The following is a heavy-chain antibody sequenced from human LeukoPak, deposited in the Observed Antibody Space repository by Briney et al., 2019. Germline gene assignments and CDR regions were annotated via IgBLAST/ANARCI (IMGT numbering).Heavy chain of an antibody. CDR3: ARGDSSGYYPPRDY. Sequence: ASVKVSCKASGYTFTNYYMHWVRQAPGQGLEWMGVINPSGGSTSYAQNFQGRVTMTTDTSTSTAYMELRSLRSDDTAVYYCARGDSSGYYPPRDYWGQGTLVTVSS. D-gene: IGHD3-22*01. J-gene: IGHJ4*02. V-gene: IGHV1-46*01. CDR1: GYTFTNYY. CDR2: INPSGGST.